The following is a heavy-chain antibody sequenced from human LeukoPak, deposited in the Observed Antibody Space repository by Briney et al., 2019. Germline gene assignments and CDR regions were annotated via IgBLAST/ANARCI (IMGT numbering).Heavy chain of an antibody. Sequence: PGGSLRLSCAASGLSFTSFAMSWVRQAPARGTEWVSSLRGDGETFYADSVRGRVTLSRDDSRNTVYLQLNNLRVEDTAIYYCARASWVSSADAVRWGQGTQVTVSS. CDR3: ARASWVSSADAVR. CDR1: GLSFTSFA. J-gene: IGHJ4*02. V-gene: IGHV3-23*01. D-gene: IGHD3-16*01. CDR2: LRGDGET.